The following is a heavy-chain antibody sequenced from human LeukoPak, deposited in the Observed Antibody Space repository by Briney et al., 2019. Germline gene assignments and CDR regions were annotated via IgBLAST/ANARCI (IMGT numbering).Heavy chain of an antibody. CDR1: GFTFSSYG. V-gene: IGHV3-33*01. J-gene: IGHJ5*02. Sequence: GGSLRLSCAASGFTFSSYGMHWARQAPGKGLEWVAVIWYDGSNKYYADSVKGRFTISRDNSKNTLYLQMNSLRAEDTAVYYCARDSSPGYCSGGSCLFDPWGQGTLVTVSS. CDR2: IWYDGSNK. D-gene: IGHD2-15*01. CDR3: ARDSSPGYCSGGSCLFDP.